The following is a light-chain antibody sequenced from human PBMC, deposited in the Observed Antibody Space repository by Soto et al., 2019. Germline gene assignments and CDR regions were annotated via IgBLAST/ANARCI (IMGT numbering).Light chain of an antibody. Sequence: QAVVTQPASVSGSPGQSITISCTGTSSDVGSYNLVSWYQQHPGKAPKLMIYEVSKRPSGVSNRFSGSKSGNTASLTISGLQAEDAADYYCCSYAGSTTPFVFGTGTKLTVL. CDR1: SSDVGSYNL. CDR3: CSYAGSTTPFV. CDR2: EVS. J-gene: IGLJ1*01. V-gene: IGLV2-23*02.